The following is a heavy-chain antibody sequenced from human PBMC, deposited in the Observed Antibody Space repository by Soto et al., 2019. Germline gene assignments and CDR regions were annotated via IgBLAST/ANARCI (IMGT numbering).Heavy chain of an antibody. D-gene: IGHD3-9*01. Sequence: GGSLRLSCAASGFTFSSYSMNWVRQAPGKGLEWVPSVSSSSSYIYYADSVKGRFTISRDNAKNSLYLQMNSLRAEDTAVYYCARDGRYYDILTGYYPSYYFDYWGQGTLVTVSS. CDR1: GFTFSSYS. CDR3: ARDGRYYDILTGYYPSYYFDY. J-gene: IGHJ4*02. V-gene: IGHV3-21*01. CDR2: VSSSSSYI.